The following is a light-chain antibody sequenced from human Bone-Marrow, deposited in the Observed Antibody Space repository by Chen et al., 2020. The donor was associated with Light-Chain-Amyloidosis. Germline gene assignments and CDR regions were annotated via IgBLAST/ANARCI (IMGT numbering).Light chain of an antibody. Sequence: NFMLTQPHSASESPGKTVIISCTRSSGSIATNYVQWYQQRPGSSPTTVIYEDDQRPSGVPDRFSGSIDRSSNSASLTIAGLKTEDEADYYCQSYQGSSQGVFGGGTKLTVL. J-gene: IGLJ3*02. CDR3: QSYQGSSQGV. V-gene: IGLV6-57*01. CDR2: EDD. CDR1: SGSIATNY.